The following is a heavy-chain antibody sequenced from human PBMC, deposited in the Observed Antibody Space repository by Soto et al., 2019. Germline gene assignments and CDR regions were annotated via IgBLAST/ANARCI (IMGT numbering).Heavy chain of an antibody. D-gene: IGHD1-1*01. J-gene: IGHJ5*02. CDR1: GLNFSSYA. V-gene: IGHV3-23*01. Sequence: PGVSLILSWTASGLNFSSYAMSWVRTATGKGLEWVSAISGSGGSTYYADSVKGQVTISADKSISTAYLQWNSLQASDTAVYYCATRIAHKEPSSSRPTSPWFDPWGQGTLVTVSS. CDR3: ATRIAHKEPSSSRPTSPWFDP. CDR2: ISGSGGST.